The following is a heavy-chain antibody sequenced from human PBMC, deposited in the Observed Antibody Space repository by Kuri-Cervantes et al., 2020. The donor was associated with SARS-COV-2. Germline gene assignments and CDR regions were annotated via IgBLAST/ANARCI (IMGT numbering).Heavy chain of an antibody. J-gene: IGHJ4*02. Sequence: GGSLRLSCAASGFIFSSYGMSWVRQAPGKGLEWVSAISGSGGSTYYADSVKGRFTISRDNSKNTLYLQMNSLRTEDTAVYYCARDHRGSGLFDYWGQGTLVTVSS. CDR2: ISGSGGST. CDR1: GFIFSSYG. D-gene: IGHD3-10*01. V-gene: IGHV3-23*01. CDR3: ARDHRGSGLFDY.